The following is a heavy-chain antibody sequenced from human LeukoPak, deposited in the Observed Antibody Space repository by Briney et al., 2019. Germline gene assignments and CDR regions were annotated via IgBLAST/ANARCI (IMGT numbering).Heavy chain of an antibody. CDR1: GYTFTSYG. V-gene: IGHV1-18*01. CDR3: ARSSLAVAGSVFDY. CDR2: ISTYNGNT. D-gene: IGHD6-19*01. J-gene: IGHJ4*02. Sequence: GASVKVSCKASGYTFTSYGISWVRQAPGQGLEWMGWISTYNGNTHYAQKLQGRVTMTTDTSTSTAYMELRSLRSDDPAVYYCARSSLAVAGSVFDYWGQGTLVTVSS.